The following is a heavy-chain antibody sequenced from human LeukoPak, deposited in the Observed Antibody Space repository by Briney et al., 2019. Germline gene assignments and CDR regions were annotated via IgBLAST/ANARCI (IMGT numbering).Heavy chain of an antibody. CDR2: FYSGETT. D-gene: IGHD1-1*01. J-gene: IGHJ3*02. Sequence: GGSLRLSCAASGFTVSSTYMSWVRQAPGKGLEWVSVFYSGETTYYANSVKGRFTISRDNSKNMLYLQMNSLRAEDTAVYYCARETLEGAFDIWGQGTMVTVSS. V-gene: IGHV3-66*01. CDR3: ARETLEGAFDI. CDR1: GFTVSSTY.